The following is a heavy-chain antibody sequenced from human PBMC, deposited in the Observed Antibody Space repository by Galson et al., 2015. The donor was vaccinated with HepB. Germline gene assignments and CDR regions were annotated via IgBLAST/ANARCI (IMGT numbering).Heavy chain of an antibody. CDR2: ISWNSGSI. CDR1: GFTFDDYA. J-gene: IGHJ4*02. Sequence: SLRLSCAASGFTFDDYAMHWVRQAPGKGLEWVSGISWNSGSIGYADSVKGRFTISRDNAKNSLYLQMNSLRAEDTALYYCAKSLRFGVVVPAAFDYWGQGTLVTVSS. D-gene: IGHD2-2*01. CDR3: AKSLRFGVVVPAAFDY. V-gene: IGHV3-9*01.